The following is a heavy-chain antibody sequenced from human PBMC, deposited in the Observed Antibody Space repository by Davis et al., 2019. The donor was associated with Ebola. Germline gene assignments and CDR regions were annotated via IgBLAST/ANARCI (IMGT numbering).Heavy chain of an antibody. D-gene: IGHD3-9*01. Sequence: ASVKVSCKASGGTFSSYTISWVRQAPGQGLEWMGRINPNSGGTNYAQKFQGRVTMTRDTSISTAYMELSRLRSDDTAVYYCARDRYFDWLLSGSWYFDYWGQGTLVTVSS. J-gene: IGHJ4*02. CDR1: GGTFSSYT. CDR3: ARDRYFDWLLSGSWYFDY. V-gene: IGHV1-2*06. CDR2: INPNSGGT.